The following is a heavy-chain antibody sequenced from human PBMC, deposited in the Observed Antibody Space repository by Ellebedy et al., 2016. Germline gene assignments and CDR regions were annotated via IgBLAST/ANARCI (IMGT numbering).Heavy chain of an antibody. V-gene: IGHV4-4*02. CDR1: GGSISSSNW. CDR3: ARTDVTETTASFTN. J-gene: IGHJ4*02. D-gene: IGHD1-1*01. Sequence: SETLSLTXAVSGGSISSSNWWSCVRQPPGKGLEWIRDIYHSGSTNYHPPLKSRVTISVDKSKNQFSLKLSSVTAADTAVYYCARTDVTETTASFTNWGQGTLVTVSS. CDR2: IYHSGST.